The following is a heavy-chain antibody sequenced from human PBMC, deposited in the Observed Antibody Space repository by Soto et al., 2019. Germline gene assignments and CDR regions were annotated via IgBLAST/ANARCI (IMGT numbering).Heavy chain of an antibody. CDR2: INPSGGST. D-gene: IGHD3-10*01. J-gene: IGHJ6*02. CDR3: ARERGPEGGMDV. V-gene: IGHV1-46*01. CDR1: GYTFTSYY. Sequence: ASVKVSCKASGYTFTSYYMHWVRQAPGQGLEWMGIINPSGGSTSYAQKFQGRVTMTRDTSTSTVYMELSSLRSEDTAVYYCARERGPEGGMDVWGQGTTVTGSS.